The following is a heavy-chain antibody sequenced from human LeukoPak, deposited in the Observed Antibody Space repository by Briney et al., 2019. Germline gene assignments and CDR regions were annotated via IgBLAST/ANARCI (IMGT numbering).Heavy chain of an antibody. Sequence: SETLSLTCTVSGGSITSRNYYWGWIRQPPGKGLERIGSIFYSGSIYYNRSLKTRLTISVDTSRNQFSLKLTSVTAADTAVYYCATLLLYSYHMDVWGKGTTVTVSS. V-gene: IGHV4-39*01. CDR2: IFYSGSI. CDR3: ATLLLYSYHMDV. CDR1: GGSITSRNYY. D-gene: IGHD3-22*01. J-gene: IGHJ6*03.